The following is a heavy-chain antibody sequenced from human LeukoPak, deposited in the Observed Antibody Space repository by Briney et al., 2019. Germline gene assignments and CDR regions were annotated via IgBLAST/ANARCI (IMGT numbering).Heavy chain of an antibody. CDR1: GGTFSSYA. CDR3: ARRGDYFDSSGYPHDAFDI. CDR2: IIPIFGTP. V-gene: IGHV1-69*13. J-gene: IGHJ3*02. Sequence: ASVKVSCKASGGTFSSYAITWVRQAPGQGLEWMGGIIPIFGTPNDAQKFQGRVTITADESTSTAYVELSSLRSEDTAVYYCARRGDYFDSSGYPHDAFDIWGQGTMVTVSS. D-gene: IGHD3-22*01.